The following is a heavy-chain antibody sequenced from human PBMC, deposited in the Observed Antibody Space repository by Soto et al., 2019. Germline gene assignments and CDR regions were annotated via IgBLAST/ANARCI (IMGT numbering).Heavy chain of an antibody. J-gene: IGHJ4*02. CDR1: GFTFSSYW. D-gene: IGHD5-12*01. CDR2: IKQDGREK. V-gene: IGHV3-7*01. Sequence: EVQLVESGGGLVQPGGSLRLSCAASGFTFSSYWMSWVRQAPGKGLEWVANIKQDGREKYDVYAVKGRFTISRDNAKNSLNLQRNILRAEDTALYYCARVSDYHAGRGYVDYWGQGTLVTVSS. CDR3: ARVSDYHAGRGYVDY.